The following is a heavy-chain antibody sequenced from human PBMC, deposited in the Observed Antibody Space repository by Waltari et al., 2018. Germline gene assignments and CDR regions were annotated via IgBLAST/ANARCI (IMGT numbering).Heavy chain of an antibody. CDR3: ASGELWLRDYYYGMDV. V-gene: IGHV3-48*03. CDR1: GFTFSSYE. Sequence: EVQLVESGGGLVQPGGSLRLSCAASGFTFSSYEMNWVRQAPGKGLGWVSYISSRGRTIYYADSVKGRFTISRDNAKNSLYLQMNSLRAEDTAVYYCASGELWLRDYYYGMDVWGQGTTVTVSS. D-gene: IGHD5-18*01. CDR2: ISSRGRTI. J-gene: IGHJ6*02.